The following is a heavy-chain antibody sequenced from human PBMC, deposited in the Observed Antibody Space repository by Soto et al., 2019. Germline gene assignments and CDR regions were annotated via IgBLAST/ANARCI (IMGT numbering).Heavy chain of an antibody. V-gene: IGHV1-2*02. J-gene: IGHJ6*02. CDR1: GYTFTGYY. Sequence: QVQLVQSGTEVKRPGDSVKVSCKASGYTFTGYYVHWVRQVPGPGLEWMGWINPNSGDTYLAQRFQGRVPMNRDTSIGTAYMELRGLTSDDTAEYYCAKGGAIVAAGTRVYLYNAMDVWGQGTTITFSS. CDR3: AKGGAIVAAGTRVYLYNAMDV. CDR2: INPNSGDT. D-gene: IGHD1-26*01.